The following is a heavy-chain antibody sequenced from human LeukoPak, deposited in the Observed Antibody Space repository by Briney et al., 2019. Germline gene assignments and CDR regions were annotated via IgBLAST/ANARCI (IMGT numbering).Heavy chain of an antibody. CDR2: IYYSGST. D-gene: IGHD3-10*01. Sequence: PSETLSLTCSVSGGSISSSSYYWGWIRQPPGKGLEWIGSIYYSGSTYYNPSLKSRVTISVDTSKNQFSLKLSSVTAADTAVYYCARELLWFGEPIRRRKKNNWFDPWGQGTLVTVSS. V-gene: IGHV4-39*07. CDR3: ARELLWFGEPIRRRKKNNWFDP. J-gene: IGHJ5*02. CDR1: GGSISSSSYY.